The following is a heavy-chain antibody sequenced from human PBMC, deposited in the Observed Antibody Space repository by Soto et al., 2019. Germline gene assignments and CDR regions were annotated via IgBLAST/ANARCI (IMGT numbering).Heavy chain of an antibody. CDR1: GFTFSSYS. CDR3: ARASAAGSNFDP. Sequence: EVQLVESGGGLVKPGGSLRLSCAASGFTFSSYSMNWVRQAPGKGLEWVSSISSSSSYIYYADSVKGRFTISRDNAKNPLYRQMNSLRAEDTAVYYCARASAAGSNFDPWGQGTLVTVSS. CDR2: ISSSSSYI. J-gene: IGHJ5*02. D-gene: IGHD6-13*01. V-gene: IGHV3-21*01.